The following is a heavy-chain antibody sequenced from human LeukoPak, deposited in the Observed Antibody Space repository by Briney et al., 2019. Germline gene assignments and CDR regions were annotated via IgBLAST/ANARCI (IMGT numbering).Heavy chain of an antibody. CDR2: IYPDDSDT. D-gene: IGHD1/OR15-1a*01. CDR3: ARRQGYSSRGNNYYYMDV. J-gene: IGHJ6*03. V-gene: IGHV5-51*01. CDR1: GYTFSTYW. Sequence: GESLKISCKASGYTFSTYWIGWVRHMPGKGLEWMGIIYPDDSDTRYSPSFQGQVTISADKSINTAYLQWSSLKASDTAIYYCARRQGYSSRGNNYYYMDVWGRGTTVTVSS.